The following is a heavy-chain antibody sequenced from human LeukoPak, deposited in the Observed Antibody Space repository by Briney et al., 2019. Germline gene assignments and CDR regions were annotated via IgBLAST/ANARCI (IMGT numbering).Heavy chain of an antibody. CDR2: IKGDRSEK. V-gene: IGHV3-7*03. Sequence: GGSPRLSCAASGFTFNNYWMAWVRQAPGKGLEWVANIKGDRSEKFYVDSVKGRFTISRDNSKNTLYLQMNSLRAEDTAVYYCARDAVVAGTGYYYYYGMDVWGQGTTVTVSS. CDR1: GFTFNNYW. CDR3: ARDAVVAGTGYYYYYGMDV. J-gene: IGHJ6*02. D-gene: IGHD6-19*01.